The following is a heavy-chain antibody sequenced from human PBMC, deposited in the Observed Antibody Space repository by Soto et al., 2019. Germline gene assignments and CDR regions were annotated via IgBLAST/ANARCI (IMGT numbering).Heavy chain of an antibody. Sequence: SETLSLTCTVSGGSISSYYWSWIRQPPGEGLEWIGYIYYSGSTNYNPSLKSRVTISVDTSKNQFSLKLSSVTAADTAVYYCARARRAFDWSHFDYWGQGTLVTVSS. CDR3: ARARRAFDWSHFDY. CDR2: IYYSGST. CDR1: GGSISSYY. D-gene: IGHD3-9*01. V-gene: IGHV4-59*01. J-gene: IGHJ4*02.